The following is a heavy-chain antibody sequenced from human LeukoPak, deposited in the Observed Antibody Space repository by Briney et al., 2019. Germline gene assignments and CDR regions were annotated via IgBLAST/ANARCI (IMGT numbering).Heavy chain of an antibody. V-gene: IGHV3-74*01. CDR1: GFTFSNYW. D-gene: IGHD3-16*01. J-gene: IGHJ4*02. CDR3: VRDLILVWTPGDDFDH. CDR2: INERATII. Sequence: PGGSLRLSCAASGFTFSNYWMHWVRQAPGKGLEWVSRINERATIISYADSVKSRFTISRENARNTLYLQMNSLTAEDTAVYYCVRDLILVWTPGDDFDHWGQGTLVTVSS.